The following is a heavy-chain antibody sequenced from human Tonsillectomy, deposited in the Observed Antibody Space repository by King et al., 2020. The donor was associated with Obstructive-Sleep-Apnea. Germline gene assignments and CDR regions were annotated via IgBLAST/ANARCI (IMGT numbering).Heavy chain of an antibody. J-gene: IGHJ4*02. Sequence: VQLVESGGGLVKPGGSLRLSCAASGSTFSDYYMSWIRQAPGKGLEWVSYISGSGSLMYYADSVKGRFTISRDNAKNSLSLQMNSLRAEDTAVYYCARDRDPPSMIVMWGYFDYWGQGTLVTVSS. D-gene: IGHD3-22*01. CDR2: ISGSGSLM. CDR3: ARDRDPPSMIVMWGYFDY. V-gene: IGHV3-11*01. CDR1: GSTFSDYY.